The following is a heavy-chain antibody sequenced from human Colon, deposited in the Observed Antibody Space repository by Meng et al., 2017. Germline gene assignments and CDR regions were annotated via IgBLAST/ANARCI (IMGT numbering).Heavy chain of an antibody. V-gene: IGHV4-4*02. CDR2: VYHRGDT. D-gene: IGHD1-7*01. J-gene: IGHJ4*02. CDR3: GRDQGRELINH. Sequence: QVQLAEAGPGLVGPSGTLPLTCTVPGDCISSDVWWRWVPQPPGKGLEWIGEVYHRGDTNYNPSLKSRVDISVDKYKNQFYLSLFSVTAADTAVYYCGRDQGRELINHWGQGTLVTVSS. CDR1: GDCISSDVW.